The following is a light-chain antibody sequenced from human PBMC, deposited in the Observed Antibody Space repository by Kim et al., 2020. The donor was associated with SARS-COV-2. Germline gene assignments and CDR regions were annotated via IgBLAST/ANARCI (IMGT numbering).Light chain of an antibody. J-gene: IGKJ5*01. CDR1: ITKF. Sequence: ITKFFDWYQQKPGKAPKLLINNISDLQSDVPSRFSGRGSGTELTLTISSLQPEDFATYYGQQVIDYPITFGQGTRLEIK. V-gene: IGKV1-9*01. CDR3: QQVIDYPIT. CDR2: NIS.